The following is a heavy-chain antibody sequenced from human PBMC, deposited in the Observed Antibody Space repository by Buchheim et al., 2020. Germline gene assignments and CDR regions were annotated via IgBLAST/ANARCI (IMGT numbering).Heavy chain of an antibody. CDR3: VRDDYGNSWGPYGMDV. CDR2: ITSSGSTI. J-gene: IGHJ6*02. D-gene: IGHD4-11*01. V-gene: IGHV3-48*04. CDR1: GFIFSTYS. Sequence: EVQLVESGGGLVQPGGSLRLSCAASGFIFSTYSMNWVRQAPGKGLEWVSYITSSGSTIYYADSVKGRFTISRDNAKNSLYLQMNSLRAEDTAVYYCVRDDYGNSWGPYGMDVWGQGTT.